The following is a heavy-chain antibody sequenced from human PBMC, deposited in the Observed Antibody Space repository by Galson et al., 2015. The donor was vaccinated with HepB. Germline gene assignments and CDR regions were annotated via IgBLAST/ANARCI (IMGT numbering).Heavy chain of an antibody. J-gene: IGHJ6*02. CDR3: ARDMGSYGSGSHLYPNYYYGMDV. D-gene: IGHD3-10*01. V-gene: IGHV1-46*04. CDR2: IGPSGGNT. CDR1: RDTFTTYY. Sequence: SLKVSCKASRDTFTTYYMHWVRQAPGQGLEWMGIIGPSGGNTSYAQTLKGRVTVTRDTSTTTVHMELSSLRSEDTAVYYCARDMGSYGSGSHLYPNYYYGMDVWGQGTTVTVSS.